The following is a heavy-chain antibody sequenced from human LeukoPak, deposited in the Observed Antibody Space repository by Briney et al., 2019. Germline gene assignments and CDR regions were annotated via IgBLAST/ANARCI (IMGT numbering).Heavy chain of an antibody. CDR2: IYSGGST. V-gene: IGHV3-53*01. CDR1: GFTVSSTY. Sequence: PGGSLRLSCAASGFTVSSTYMSWVRQAPGKGLEWVSVIYSGGSTYYADSVKGRFTISRDNSKNTLYLQMNSLRAEDTAVYYCARGGYYDSSGYCLDYWGQGTLVTVSS. CDR3: ARGGYYDSSGYCLDY. J-gene: IGHJ4*02. D-gene: IGHD3-22*01.